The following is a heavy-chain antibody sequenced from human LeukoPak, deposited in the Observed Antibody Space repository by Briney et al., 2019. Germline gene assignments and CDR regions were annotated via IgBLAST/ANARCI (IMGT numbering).Heavy chain of an antibody. D-gene: IGHD3-3*01. V-gene: IGHV1-69*05. CDR1: GGTFSSYA. CDR2: IIPIFGTA. CDR3: ARDSTIFGVDRYYYYYMDV. Sequence: SVKVSCKASGGTFSSYAISWVRQAPGQGLEWMGRIIPIFGTANYAQKFQGRVTITTDESTSTAYMELSNLRSEDTAVYYCARDSTIFGVDRYYYYYMDVWGKGTTVTVSS. J-gene: IGHJ6*03.